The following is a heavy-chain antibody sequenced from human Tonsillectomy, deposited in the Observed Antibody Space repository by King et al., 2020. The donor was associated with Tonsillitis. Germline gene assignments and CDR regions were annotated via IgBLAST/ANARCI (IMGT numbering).Heavy chain of an antibody. CDR2: INPSGGYT. CDR3: ARESVPAATPLYGDYVGAGMDV. CDR1: GYTFTSYF. V-gene: IGHV1-46*04. D-gene: IGHD2-2*01. J-gene: IGHJ6*02. Sequence: QWQLVQSGAEVKNPGASVKVSCKASGYTFTSYFIHWVRQAPGQGLEWMGIINPSGGYTSYAQKLQGRVTLTRDTSTSTLYMEVTSLKSEDTAVYYCARESVPAATPLYGDYVGAGMDVWGQGTTVTVSS.